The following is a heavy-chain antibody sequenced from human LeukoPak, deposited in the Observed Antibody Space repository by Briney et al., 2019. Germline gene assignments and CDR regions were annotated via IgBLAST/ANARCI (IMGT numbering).Heavy chain of an antibody. V-gene: IGHV3-20*01. CDR3: ARGIRFLDYYYYMDV. J-gene: IGHJ6*03. Sequence: RAGGSLSLSCAASGFTFDDYGMSWVRQAPGKGLEWVSGINWNGGSTGYADSVKGRFTISRDNAKNSLYLQMNSLRAEDTALYHCARGIRFLDYYYYMDVWGKGTTVTVSS. D-gene: IGHD3-3*01. CDR2: INWNGGST. CDR1: GFTFDDYG.